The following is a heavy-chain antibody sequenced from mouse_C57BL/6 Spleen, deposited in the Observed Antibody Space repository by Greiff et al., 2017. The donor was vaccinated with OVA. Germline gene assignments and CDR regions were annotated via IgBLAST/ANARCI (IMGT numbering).Heavy chain of an antibody. V-gene: IGHV1-42*01. Sequence: EVKLQQSGPELVKPGASVKISCKASGYSFTGYYMNWVKQSPEKSLEWIGEINPSTGGTTYNQKFKAKATLTVDKSSSTAYMQLKSLTSEDSAVYYCARRSSHYAMDYWGQGTSVTVSS. CDR2: INPSTGGT. D-gene: IGHD1-3*01. J-gene: IGHJ4*01. CDR3: ARRSSHYAMDY. CDR1: GYSFTGYY.